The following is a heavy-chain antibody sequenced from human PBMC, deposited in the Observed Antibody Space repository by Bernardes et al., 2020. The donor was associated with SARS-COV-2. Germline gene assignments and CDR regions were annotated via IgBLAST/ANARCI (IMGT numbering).Heavy chain of an antibody. D-gene: IGHD5-12*01. Sequence: GGSLRLSCVVSGFTVSSNCMSWVRQAPGKGLEWVSVVYSGGSTYYPVSVKGRFTISRDNSKNTLYLQMNDVRAEDTAVYYCAATSTTNGYNYNIDYWGQGTLVTVSS. CDR3: AATSTTNGYNYNIDY. V-gene: IGHV3-53*01. CDR2: VYSGGST. J-gene: IGHJ4*02. CDR1: GFTVSSNC.